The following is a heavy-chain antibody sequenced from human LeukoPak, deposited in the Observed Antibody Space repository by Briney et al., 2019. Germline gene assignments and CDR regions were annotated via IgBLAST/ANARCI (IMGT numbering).Heavy chain of an antibody. Sequence: GGSLRLSCAASGFTFSSYAMSWVRQAPGKGLEWVSAISGSGGSTYYADSVKGRFTISRDNSKNTLYLQMNSLRAEDTAVYYCAKSWGSSWGNYYGMDVWGQGTTVTVSS. CDR3: AKSWGSSWGNYYGMDV. V-gene: IGHV3-23*01. CDR2: ISGSGGST. D-gene: IGHD6-13*01. J-gene: IGHJ6*02. CDR1: GFTFSSYA.